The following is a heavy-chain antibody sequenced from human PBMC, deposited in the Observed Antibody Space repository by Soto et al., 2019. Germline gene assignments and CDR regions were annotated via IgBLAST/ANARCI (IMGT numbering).Heavy chain of an antibody. J-gene: IGHJ4*02. D-gene: IGHD1-20*01. V-gene: IGHV1-45*02. Sequence: QMQLVHSGAEVKKTGSSVKVSCKASGYTFTYRYLHWVRQAPGQALEWMGWITPFNGNTNYAQKFQDRVTITRDRSMSTAYMELSSLRSEDTAMYYCANGITGSGFDYWGQGTLVTVSS. CDR1: GYTFTYRY. CDR3: ANGITGSGFDY. CDR2: ITPFNGNT.